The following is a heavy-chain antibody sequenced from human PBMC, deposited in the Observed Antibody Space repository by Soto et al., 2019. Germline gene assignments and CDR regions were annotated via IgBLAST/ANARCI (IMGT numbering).Heavy chain of an antibody. J-gene: IGHJ5*02. V-gene: IGHV5-10-1*01. CDR2: IDPSDSYT. D-gene: IGHD3-10*01. CDR3: ARTPRLLWFGELLWWFDP. CDR1: GYSFTSYW. Sequence: GESLKISCKGSGYSFTSYWISWVRQMPGKGLERMGRIDPSDSYTNYSPSFQGHVTISADKSISTAYLQWSSLKASDTAMYYCARTPRLLWFGELLWWFDPWGQGTLVTVSS.